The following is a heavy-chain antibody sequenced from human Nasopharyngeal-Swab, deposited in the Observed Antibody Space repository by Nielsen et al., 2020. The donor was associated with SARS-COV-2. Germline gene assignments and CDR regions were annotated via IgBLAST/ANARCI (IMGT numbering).Heavy chain of an antibody. CDR2: ISYDGSNK. Sequence: GESLKISCAASGFTFSSYAMNWVRQAPGKGLEWVAVISYDGSNKYYADSVKGRFTISRDNSKNTLYLQMNSLRAEDTAVYYCARDWRQLVSYYFDYWGQGTLVTVSS. CDR3: ARDWRQLVSYYFDY. D-gene: IGHD6-13*01. J-gene: IGHJ4*02. V-gene: IGHV3-30-3*01. CDR1: GFTFSSYA.